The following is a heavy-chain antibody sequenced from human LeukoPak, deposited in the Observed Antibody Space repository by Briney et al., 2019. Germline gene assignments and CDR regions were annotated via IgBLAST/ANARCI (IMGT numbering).Heavy chain of an antibody. Sequence: GGSLRLSCAASGFTFSSYSLNWVRQAPGKGLEWVAFIWYDGSNKYYVDSVKGRFTISRDNSKNTLYLQMSSLRVDDTAVYYCAKGGYWGQGTLVTVSS. CDR1: GFTFSSYS. CDR3: AKGGY. V-gene: IGHV3-30*02. CDR2: IWYDGSNK. J-gene: IGHJ4*02.